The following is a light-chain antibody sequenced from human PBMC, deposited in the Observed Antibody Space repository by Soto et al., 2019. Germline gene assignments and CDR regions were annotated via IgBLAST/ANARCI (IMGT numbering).Light chain of an antibody. Sequence: ENVLTQSPGTLSLSPGERATLSCRASQSVSSSYLGWYQQKPGQAPRLLIYGASTWATGIPDRFSGSGSGTDFTLSISRLEPEDFAVYFCQQYGSSIFTFGPAIKVDIK. CDR1: QSVSSSY. V-gene: IGKV3-20*01. CDR2: GAS. J-gene: IGKJ3*01. CDR3: QQYGSSIFT.